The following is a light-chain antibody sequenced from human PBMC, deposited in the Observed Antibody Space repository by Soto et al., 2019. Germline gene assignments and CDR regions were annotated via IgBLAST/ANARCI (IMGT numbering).Light chain of an antibody. Sequence: IVMTQSPATLSVSPGERATLSCRASQSISTKLAWYQQKPGQAPRLLIYGASTRATGIPVRFSGSGSGTEFTLTITSLQFEDFAVYYCQEYNDWRPITFGGGTKVGI. CDR2: GAS. J-gene: IGKJ4*01. CDR3: QEYNDWRPIT. V-gene: IGKV3-15*01. CDR1: QSISTK.